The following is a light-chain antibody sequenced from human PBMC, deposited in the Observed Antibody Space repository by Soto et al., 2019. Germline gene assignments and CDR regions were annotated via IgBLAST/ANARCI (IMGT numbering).Light chain of an antibody. CDR1: QRVSSY. CDR3: QQHSNWPIT. J-gene: IGKJ5*01. Sequence: EIVLTQSPATLSLSPGERATLSCRASQRVSSYLAWYQQKPGQAPRLLIYDGSNRATGIPARFSGSGSGTDFTLTISSLEAEEFAVYYCQQHSNWPITFGQGTRLEIK. CDR2: DGS. V-gene: IGKV3-11*01.